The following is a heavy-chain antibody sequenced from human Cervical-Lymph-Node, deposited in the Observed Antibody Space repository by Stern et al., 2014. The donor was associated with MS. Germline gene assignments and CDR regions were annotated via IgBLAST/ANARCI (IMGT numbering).Heavy chain of an antibody. CDR1: GFTFSSYS. Sequence: EVQLVESGGGLVQPGGSLRLSCAASGFTFSSYSIHWVRQAPGKGLEWVSYISSSSSTIYYADSVKGRFTISRDNAKNSLYLQMNSLRAEDTAVYYCARATGDYDFWSGYYNYYYGMDVWGQGTTVTVSS. D-gene: IGHD3-3*01. J-gene: IGHJ6*02. CDR2: ISSSSSTI. V-gene: IGHV3-48*01. CDR3: ARATGDYDFWSGYYNYYYGMDV.